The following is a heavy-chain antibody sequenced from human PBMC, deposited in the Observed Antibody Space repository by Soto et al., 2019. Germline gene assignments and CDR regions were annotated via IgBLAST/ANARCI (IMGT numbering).Heavy chain of an antibody. V-gene: IGHV4-31*03. CDR2: IYYSGST. CDR3: ARELYSGSYYGHYDY. Sequence: SETLSLTCTVSGGSISSGGYYWSWIRQHPGKGLEWIGYIYYSGSTYYNPSLKSRVTISVDTSKNQFSLKLSSVTAADTAVYYCARELYSGSYYGHYDYWGQGTLVTVSS. CDR1: GGSISSGGYY. D-gene: IGHD1-26*01. J-gene: IGHJ4*02.